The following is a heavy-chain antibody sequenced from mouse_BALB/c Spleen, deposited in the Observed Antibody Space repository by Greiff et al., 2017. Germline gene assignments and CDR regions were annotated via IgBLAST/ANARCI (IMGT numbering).Heavy chain of an antibody. Sequence: VQGVESGPGLVAPSQSLSITCTVSGCSLTSYGVHWGRQPPGKGLEWLGVIWAGGSTNYNSALMSRLSISKDNSKSQVFLKMNSLQTDDTAMYYCARERFTTASAWFADWGQGTLVTVSA. V-gene: IGHV2-9*02. J-gene: IGHJ3*01. CDR2: IWAGGST. CDR1: GCSLTSYG. CDR3: ARERFTTASAWFAD. D-gene: IGHD1-2*01.